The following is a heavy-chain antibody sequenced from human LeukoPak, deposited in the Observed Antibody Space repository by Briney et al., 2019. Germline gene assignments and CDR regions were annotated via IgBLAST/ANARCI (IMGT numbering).Heavy chain of an antibody. CDR2: ISYDGSNK. J-gene: IGHJ4*02. CDR3: YFRSSGYFDG. CDR1: GFTFSSYA. V-gene: IGHV3-30*04. Sequence: GGSLRLSWAASGFTFSSYAMHWVRQAPGKGLEWVAVISYDGSNKYYADSVKGRFTISRDNSKNTLYLQMNSLRAEDTAVYYCYFRSSGYFDGWGQGTLVTVSS. D-gene: IGHD3-22*01.